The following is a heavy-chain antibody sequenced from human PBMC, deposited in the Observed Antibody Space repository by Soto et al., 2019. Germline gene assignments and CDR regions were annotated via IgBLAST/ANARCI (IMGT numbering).Heavy chain of an antibody. CDR3: ARDQLWFGEYLGMDV. Sequence: QVQLVESGGGVVQPGRSLRLSCAASGFTFSSYAMHWVRQAPGKGLEWVAVISYDGSNKYYADSVKGRFTISRDNSKNTLYLQMNSLRAEDTAVYYCARDQLWFGEYLGMDVWGQGTTVTVSS. J-gene: IGHJ6*02. D-gene: IGHD3-10*01. CDR2: ISYDGSNK. CDR1: GFTFSSYA. V-gene: IGHV3-30-3*01.